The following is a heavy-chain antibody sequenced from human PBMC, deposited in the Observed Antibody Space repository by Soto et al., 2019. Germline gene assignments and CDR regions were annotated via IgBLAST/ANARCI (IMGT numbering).Heavy chain of an antibody. V-gene: IGHV4-59*01. CDR2: IYYTGST. D-gene: IGHD2-15*01. J-gene: IGHJ3*02. Sequence: LETMCLTCSVADASIGGYDGSWIRQTPGKGLEWIGHIYYTGSTNYNPSLKSRVTISVDTSKNQFSLRLSSVTAADTAVYYCARPLLYCSGGSCSPRTFDIWGQGTMVTVSS. CDR1: DASIGGYD. CDR3: ARPLLYCSGGSCSPRTFDI.